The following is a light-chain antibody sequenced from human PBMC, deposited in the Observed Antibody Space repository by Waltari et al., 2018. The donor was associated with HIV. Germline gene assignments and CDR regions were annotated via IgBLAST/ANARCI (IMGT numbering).Light chain of an antibody. CDR3: SAWDASLSAWM. CDR2: SNI. V-gene: IGLV1-44*01. Sequence: QSVLTQPPSASGTPGQRIIISCSGSTSNIGTNNVNWYQHLPGTTPRLLMHSNIRRPSGVPDRVSGSRSGTSASLAISVLQSEDEADYYCSAWDASLSAWMFGGGTKLTVL. J-gene: IGLJ3*02. CDR1: TSNIGTNN.